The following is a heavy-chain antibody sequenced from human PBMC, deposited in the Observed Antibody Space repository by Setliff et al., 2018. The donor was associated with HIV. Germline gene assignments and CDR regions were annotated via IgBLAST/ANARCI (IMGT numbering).Heavy chain of an antibody. J-gene: IGHJ6*03. CDR3: ARDLGGEHDYADPAYMDG. Sequence: VSCKASGYTFSSYGISWVRPAPGQGLEWMGWISGVNGKINYAENFQGRVTLTTDSSASTAHMELWSLTSDDTAVYYCARDLGGEHDYADPAYMDGWGKGNTVTVSS. CDR1: GYTFSSYG. V-gene: IGHV1-18*01. CDR2: ISGVNGKI. D-gene: IGHD4-17*01.